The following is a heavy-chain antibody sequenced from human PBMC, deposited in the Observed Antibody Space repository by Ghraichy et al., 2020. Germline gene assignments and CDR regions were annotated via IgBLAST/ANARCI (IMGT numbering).Heavy chain of an antibody. D-gene: IGHD3-9*01. CDR1: GVAMSGHY. V-gene: IGHV4-59*11. Sequence: SQTLSLTCNVSGVAMSGHYWSWIRQPLGKGLEWIGYMYYTGTAYYHPSLTSRVTFSVDTSKKQFSLRLTSVTAADTAVYYCARKAGYYDYFDFWGQGILVTVSS. CDR3: ARKAGYYDYFDF. CDR2: MYYTGTA. J-gene: IGHJ4*02.